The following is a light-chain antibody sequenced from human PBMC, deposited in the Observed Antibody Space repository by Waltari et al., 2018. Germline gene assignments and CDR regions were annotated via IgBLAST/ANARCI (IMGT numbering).Light chain of an antibody. V-gene: IGLV4-69*01. CDR2: VNSGGSH. Sequence: LVLTQSPSASASLGASVKLTCTLSSGHTSNVLAWLQQQPGKGPRFLMKVNSGGSHSKGDEIPDRFSGSSSGAERYLSISSLQAEDDADYYCQTGGHGTWVFGGGTKVTVL. CDR1: SGHTSNV. CDR3: QTGGHGTWV. J-gene: IGLJ3*02.